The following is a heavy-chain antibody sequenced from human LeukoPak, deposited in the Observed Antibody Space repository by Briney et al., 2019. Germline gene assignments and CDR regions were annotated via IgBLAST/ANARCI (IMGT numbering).Heavy chain of an antibody. J-gene: IGHJ6*03. V-gene: IGHV4-34*01. CDR3: ARGNGYYYYYYYMDV. D-gene: IGHD5-24*01. CDR1: GGSFSGYY. CDR2: INHSGST. Sequence: SETLSLTCAVYGGSFSGYYWSWIRQPPGKGLEWIGEINHSGSTNYNPSLKSRVTISVDTFKNQFSLKLSSVTAADTAVYYCARGNGYYYYYYYMDVWGKGTTVTVSS.